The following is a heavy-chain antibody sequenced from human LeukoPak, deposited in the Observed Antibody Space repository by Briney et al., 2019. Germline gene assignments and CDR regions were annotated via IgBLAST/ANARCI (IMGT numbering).Heavy chain of an antibody. CDR1: GFSFSTST. CDR3: ARGHSVGYYYFEY. D-gene: IGHD3-22*01. V-gene: IGHV3-30*09. Sequence: PGGSLRLSCAASGFSFSTSTMHWVRQAPGKGLEWVSIISFDGSNEYYADSVRGRFAISRDNSKNTLYLQMDSLRAEDTAVYYCARGHSVGYYYFEYWGQGTLVTVSS. J-gene: IGHJ4*02. CDR2: ISFDGSNE.